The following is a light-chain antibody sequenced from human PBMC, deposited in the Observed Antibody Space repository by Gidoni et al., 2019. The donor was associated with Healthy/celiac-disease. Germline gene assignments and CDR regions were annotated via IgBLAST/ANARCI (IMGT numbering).Light chain of an antibody. J-gene: IGLJ3*02. Sequence: SSELTQDPSVSVAFRQTVRITCQGDSLRSYYASWYQQKPAQAPVLVLYGKTNRTSGIPDRFSGSSSGNTASLPITGAQAEDEADYYCNSRASSGTHRVFGGGTKLTVL. V-gene: IGLV3-19*01. CDR1: SLRSYY. CDR2: GKT. CDR3: NSRASSGTHRV.